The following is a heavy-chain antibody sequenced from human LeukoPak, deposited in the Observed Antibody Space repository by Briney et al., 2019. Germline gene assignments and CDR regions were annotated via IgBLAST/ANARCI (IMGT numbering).Heavy chain of an antibody. J-gene: IGHJ4*02. CDR3: AREVGATGYFDY. CDR2: IYYSGST. D-gene: IGHD1-26*01. V-gene: IGHV4-39*07. CDR1: GGSISSSSYY. Sequence: PSETLSLTCTVSGGSISSSSYYWGWIRQPPGKGLEWIGSIYYSGSTYYNPSLKSRVTISVDTSKNQFSLKLSSVTAADTAVYYCAREVGATGYFDYWGQGTLVTVSS.